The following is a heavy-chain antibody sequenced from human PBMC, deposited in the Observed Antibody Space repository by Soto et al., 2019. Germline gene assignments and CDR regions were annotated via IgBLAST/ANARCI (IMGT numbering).Heavy chain of an antibody. V-gene: IGHV1-46*03. CDR1: GYTFTNYY. Sequence: QVQLMQSGAEVKQPGASVKVSCKASGYTFTNYYMHWVRQVPGQGLEWMGLINPSGGGPAHAQNFRRRVTTTSDPTTTTLYLELNSLRSEDTAVYFRARSAMRGDGALDVWGQGTMVTVSS. CDR2: INPSGGGP. D-gene: IGHD2-2*01. J-gene: IGHJ3*01. CDR3: ARSAMRGDGALDV.